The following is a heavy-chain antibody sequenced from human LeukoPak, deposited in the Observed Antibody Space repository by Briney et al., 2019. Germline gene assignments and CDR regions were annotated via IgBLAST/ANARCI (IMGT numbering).Heavy chain of an antibody. CDR1: GGSISNYY. Sequence: SETLSLTCTVSGGSISNYYWSWIRQPPGKGLEWIGEINHSGSTNYNPSLKSRVTISVDTSKNQFSLKLSSVTAADTAVYYCARRNIAVAGFDYWGQGTLVTVSS. CDR3: ARRNIAVAGFDY. V-gene: IGHV4-34*01. CDR2: INHSGST. J-gene: IGHJ4*02. D-gene: IGHD6-19*01.